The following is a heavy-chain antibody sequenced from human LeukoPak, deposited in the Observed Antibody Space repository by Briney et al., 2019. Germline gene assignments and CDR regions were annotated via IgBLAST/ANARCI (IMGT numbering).Heavy chain of an antibody. CDR1: GYTFTSYD. CDR3: ARDLLISGVVLRGNFDY. CDR2: MNPNSGNT. Sequence: ASVKVSCKASGYTFTSYDINWVRQATGQGLEWMGWMNPNSGNTGYAQKFQGRVTITRNTSISTAYMELSSLRSEDTAVYYCARDLLISGVVLRGNFDYWGQGTLVTVSS. D-gene: IGHD3-3*01. J-gene: IGHJ4*02. V-gene: IGHV1-8*03.